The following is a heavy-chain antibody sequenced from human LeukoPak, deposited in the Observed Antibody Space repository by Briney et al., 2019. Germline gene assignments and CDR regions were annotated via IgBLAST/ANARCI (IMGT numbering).Heavy chain of an antibody. CDR3: TTDSRSLYDSSGLDAFDI. J-gene: IGHJ3*02. D-gene: IGHD3-22*01. CDR1: GFTFSNAW. CDR2: IKSKTDGGTT. Sequence: PGGSLRLSCAASGFTFSNAWMSWVRQAPGKGLEWVGRIKSKTDGGTTDYAAPVKGRFTISRDDSKNTLYLQMNSLKTEDTAVYYCTTDSRSLYDSSGLDAFDIWGQGTMVTVSS. V-gene: IGHV3-15*01.